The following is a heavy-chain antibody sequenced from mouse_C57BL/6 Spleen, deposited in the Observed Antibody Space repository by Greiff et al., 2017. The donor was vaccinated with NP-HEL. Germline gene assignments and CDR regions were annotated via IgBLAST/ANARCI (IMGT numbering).Heavy chain of an antibody. CDR1: GYAFSSSW. V-gene: IGHV1-82*01. D-gene: IGHD2-5*01. J-gene: IGHJ1*03. CDR3: AGDYYSNYVWYFDV. CDR2: IYPGDGDT. Sequence: QVQLQQSGPELVKPGASVKISCKASGYAFSSSWMNWVKQRPGKGLEWIGRIYPGDGDTNYNGKFKGKATLTADKSSSTAYLQLSSLTSEDTAVYYCAGDYYSNYVWYFDVWGTGTTVTVSS.